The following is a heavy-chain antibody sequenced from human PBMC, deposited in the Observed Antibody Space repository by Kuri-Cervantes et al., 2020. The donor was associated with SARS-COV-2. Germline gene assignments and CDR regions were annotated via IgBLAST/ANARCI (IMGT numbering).Heavy chain of an antibody. CDR1: GGTFSSYA. Sequence: SVKVSCKASGGTFSSYAISWVRQAPGQGLEWMGRIIPILGTANYAQKFQGRVTITADKSTSTAYMELNSLRAEDTAVYYCARDRESWQQLVPNLFDYWGQGTLVTVSS. J-gene: IGHJ4*02. CDR3: ARDRESWQQLVPNLFDY. V-gene: IGHV1-69*04. CDR2: IIPILGTA. D-gene: IGHD6-13*01.